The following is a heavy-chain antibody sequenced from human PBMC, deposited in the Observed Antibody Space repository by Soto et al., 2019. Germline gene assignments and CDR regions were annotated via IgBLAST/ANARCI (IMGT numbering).Heavy chain of an antibody. CDR2: LYNHGKT. CDR3: ARLTEAERH. J-gene: IGHJ4*02. D-gene: IGHD1-1*01. CDR1: GFMVSSSH. V-gene: IGHV3-53*01. Sequence: PVGSLRLSCVVSGFMVSSSHMIWVRQAPGKGLEGVSILYNHGKTNYLDSVKGRFTITRDNSKNTVYLQMNSLRVEDTAVYYCARLTEAERHWGQGALVTVSS.